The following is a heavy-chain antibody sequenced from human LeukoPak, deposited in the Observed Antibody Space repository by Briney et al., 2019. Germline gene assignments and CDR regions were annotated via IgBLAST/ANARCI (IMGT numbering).Heavy chain of an antibody. CDR3: GRDFRDSLDY. Sequence: ASVKVSCKASGYTFTGYYMHWVRQPPGQGLEWMGWIHPDSGGTNFAQKFQGRVTMTRETTISTAYMELSRLTSDDTAVYYCGRDFRDSLDYWGQGTLVTVSS. CDR1: GYTFTGYY. J-gene: IGHJ4*02. CDR2: IHPDSGGT. V-gene: IGHV1-2*02.